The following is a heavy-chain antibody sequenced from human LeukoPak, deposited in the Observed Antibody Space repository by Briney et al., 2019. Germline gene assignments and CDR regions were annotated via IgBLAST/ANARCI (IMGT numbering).Heavy chain of an antibody. CDR1: GFTFSSYS. CDR3: ARPNQYYDFWSGYYRSGMDA. Sequence: GGSLRLSCAASGFTFSSYSMNWVRQAPGKGLEWVSSISSSSSYIYYADSVKGRFTISRDNAKNSLYLQMNSLRAEDTAVYYCARPNQYYDFWSGYYRSGMDAWGQGTTVTVSS. CDR2: ISSSSSYI. J-gene: IGHJ6*02. D-gene: IGHD3-3*01. V-gene: IGHV3-21*01.